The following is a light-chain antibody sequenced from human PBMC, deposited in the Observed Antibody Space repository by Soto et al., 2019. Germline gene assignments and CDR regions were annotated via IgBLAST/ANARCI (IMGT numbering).Light chain of an antibody. J-gene: IGKJ1*01. V-gene: IGKV1-5*03. Sequence: DIQMTQSPSTLSASVGDRVTITCRASQSISTWLAWYQQKPGKAPNLLIYKASSLERGVPSRFSAWGSGTHFTLTITSLQPDDFASYYCQQYSSYPWTFGQGTAVEIK. CDR3: QQYSSYPWT. CDR1: QSISTW. CDR2: KAS.